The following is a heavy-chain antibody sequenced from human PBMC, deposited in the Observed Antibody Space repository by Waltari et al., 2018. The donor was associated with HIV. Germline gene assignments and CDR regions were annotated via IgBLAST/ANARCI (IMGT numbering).Heavy chain of an antibody. J-gene: IGHJ4*02. Sequence: EVRLSQSGGNLVQPGGSLRLSCAASGFTFSSYSMSWVRQSSRKGLEWLSKISESGEKTDYADAAKGRFLISRDNSNNILFLQMNGVKVEDTAVYYCVKPFGIVRVAPQYFDVWGQGTQVIVSS. V-gene: IGHV3-23*01. CDR1: GFTFSSYS. CDR2: ISESGEKT. D-gene: IGHD3-10*02. CDR3: VKPFGIVRVAPQYFDV.